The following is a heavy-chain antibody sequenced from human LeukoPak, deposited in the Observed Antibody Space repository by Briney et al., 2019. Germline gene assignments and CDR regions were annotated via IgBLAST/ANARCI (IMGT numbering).Heavy chain of an antibody. Sequence: GGSLRLSCAASGFTVSGNYMTWVRQAPGKGLEWVSVIYSGGRTYYADSAKGRFTTSRYNSKNTPYLQMNSLRVADTALYYCTMGARGDYFQYWGQGTLVTVSS. CDR3: TMGARGDYFQY. D-gene: IGHD3-16*01. J-gene: IGHJ1*01. V-gene: IGHV3-53*01. CDR1: GFTVSGNY. CDR2: IYSGGRT.